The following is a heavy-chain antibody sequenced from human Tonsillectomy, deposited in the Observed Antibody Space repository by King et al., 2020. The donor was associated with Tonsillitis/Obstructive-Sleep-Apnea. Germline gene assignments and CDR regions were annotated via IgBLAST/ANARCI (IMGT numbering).Heavy chain of an antibody. CDR1: GASISSSSYY. CDR3: ATLVGAAPSWYFDL. V-gene: IGHV4-39*01. CDR2: IYYSGRT. Sequence: QLQESGPGLVKPSETLSLTCTVSGASISSSSYYWSWIRQPPGKGLEWIGSIYYSGRTYYNPSLKSRVTISVDTSKNQFSLKVNSVTAADTAVYYCATLVGAAPSWYFDLWGRGTLVTVSS. J-gene: IGHJ2*01. D-gene: IGHD1-26*01.